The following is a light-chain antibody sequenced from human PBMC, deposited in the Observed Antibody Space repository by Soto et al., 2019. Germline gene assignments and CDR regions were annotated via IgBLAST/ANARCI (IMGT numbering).Light chain of an antibody. CDR3: QVWDSPIVA. CDR1: NIGGKS. Sequence: SYELTQPPSVSVAPGQTAWIYCGGTNIGGKSVHWYQQRPGQAPVLVVYHDTVRPSGIPERFSGSSSSKTATLTISNVEAGDEADYYCQVWDSPIVAFGGGTKVTVL. V-gene: IGLV3-21*02. J-gene: IGLJ2*01. CDR2: HDT.